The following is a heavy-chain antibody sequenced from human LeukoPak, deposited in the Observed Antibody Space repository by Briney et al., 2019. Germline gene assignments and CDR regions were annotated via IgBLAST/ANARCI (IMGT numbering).Heavy chain of an antibody. D-gene: IGHD3-22*01. J-gene: IGHJ5*02. CDR2: INHSGST. Sequence: SETLSLTCTVSGGSISSYYWSWIRQPPGKGLEWIGEINHSGSTNYNPSLKSRVTISVDTSKNQFSLKLSSVTAADTAVYYCARTPNYYDSSGYYPWGQGTLVTVSS. CDR3: ARTPNYYDSSGYYP. V-gene: IGHV4-34*01. CDR1: GGSISSYY.